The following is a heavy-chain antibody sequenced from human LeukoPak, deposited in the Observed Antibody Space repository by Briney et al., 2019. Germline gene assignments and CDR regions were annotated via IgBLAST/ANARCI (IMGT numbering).Heavy chain of an antibody. J-gene: IGHJ3*02. CDR2: LFYSGST. V-gene: IGHV4-39*01. D-gene: IGHD6-13*01. CDR1: GGSISSNSYY. Sequence: SETLSLTCTVSGGSISSNSYYWAWVRQAPGKGLEWIATLFYSGSTYYNPSLRSRVTISVDTSKNQFSLKLSSVTAADTAVYYCARRSSIAAAGTGAFDIWGQGTMVTVSS. CDR3: ARRSSIAAAGTGAFDI.